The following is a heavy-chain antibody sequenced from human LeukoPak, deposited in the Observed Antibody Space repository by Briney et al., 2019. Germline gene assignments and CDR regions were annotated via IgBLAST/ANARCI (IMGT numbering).Heavy chain of an antibody. CDR1: GFTFNIYW. CDR3: VRGADTGYSSDS. Sequence: GGSLRLSCAASGFTFNIYWMHWVRQAPGKGLVWVSRVNSDGSDTTYADSVKGRFSISRDNAENTLYLQMNSLRVEDTAVYYCVRGADTGYSSDSWGQGTLVTVSS. J-gene: IGHJ4*02. V-gene: IGHV3-74*01. D-gene: IGHD3-9*01. CDR2: VNSDGSDT.